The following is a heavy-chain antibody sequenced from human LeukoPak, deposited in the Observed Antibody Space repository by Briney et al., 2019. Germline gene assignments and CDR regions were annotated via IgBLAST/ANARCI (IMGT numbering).Heavy chain of an antibody. CDR2: IYYSGST. CDR1: GGSISSYY. CDR3: ARARYSYGYPYFDY. Sequence: SETLSLTCTVSGGSISSYYWSWIRQPPGKGLEWIGYIYYSGSTNYNPSLKSRVTISVDTSKNQFSLKLSSVTAADTAVYYCARARYSYGYPYFDYWGQGTLVTVSS. D-gene: IGHD5-18*01. J-gene: IGHJ4*02. V-gene: IGHV4-59*01.